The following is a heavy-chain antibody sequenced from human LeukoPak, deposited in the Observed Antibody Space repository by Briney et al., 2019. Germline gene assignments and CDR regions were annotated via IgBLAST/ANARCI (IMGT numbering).Heavy chain of an antibody. CDR2: ISYDGSNK. Sequence: GRSLRLSCAASGFTFSSYGMHWVRQAPGKGLEWVAVISYDGSNKYYADSVKGRFTISRDNSKNTLYLQMNSLRAEDMAVYYCAKDGVDYGDYLGLEYFQHWGQGTLVTVSS. D-gene: IGHD4-17*01. V-gene: IGHV3-30*18. CDR1: GFTFSSYG. CDR3: AKDGVDYGDYLGLEYFQH. J-gene: IGHJ1*01.